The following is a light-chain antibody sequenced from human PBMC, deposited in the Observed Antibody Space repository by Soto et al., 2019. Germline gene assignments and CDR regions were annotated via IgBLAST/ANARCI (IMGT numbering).Light chain of an antibody. CDR2: GAS. CDR1: QTLSSSY. V-gene: IGKV3-20*01. Sequence: EIVLTQSPGTLSLSPGERATLSCRASQTLSSSYLAWYQQKPGQAPRLLIYGASTMATGIPDRFSGSGTGTDFTLTISRLEPEDFAVYYCQQYGTSPRTFGQGTKVDIK. CDR3: QQYGTSPRT. J-gene: IGKJ1*01.